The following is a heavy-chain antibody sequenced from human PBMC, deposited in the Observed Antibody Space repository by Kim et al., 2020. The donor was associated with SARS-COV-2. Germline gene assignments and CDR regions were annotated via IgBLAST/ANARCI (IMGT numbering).Heavy chain of an antibody. Sequence: YYAGSVKRRFTITRNNAKESLCRQLSSLRTEDTAVYYCARVDLTLYCGMDVWGRGTTVTVSS. J-gene: IGHJ6*02. V-gene: IGHV3-48*04. CDR3: ARVDLTLYCGMDV.